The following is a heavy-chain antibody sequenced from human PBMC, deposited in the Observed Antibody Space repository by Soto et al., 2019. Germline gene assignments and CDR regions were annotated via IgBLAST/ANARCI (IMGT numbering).Heavy chain of an antibody. D-gene: IGHD3-3*01. J-gene: IGHJ3*02. V-gene: IGHV3-21*02. Sequence: EVQLVESGGGLVKPGGSLRLSCAASGFTFSSYDMNWVRQAPGKGLEWVSSISTSGGFIYYADSVKGRFTISRDNVKKSLYRRMNRLRAEDTAVYYCARDWAGEVFGVVTVDAFDMWGQGTMVTVAS. CDR2: ISTSGGFI. CDR3: ARDWAGEVFGVVTVDAFDM. CDR1: GFTFSSYD.